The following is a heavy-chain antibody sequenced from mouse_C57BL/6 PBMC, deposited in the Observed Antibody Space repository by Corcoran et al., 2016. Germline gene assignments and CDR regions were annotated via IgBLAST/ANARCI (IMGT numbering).Heavy chain of an antibody. CDR1: GYTFTDYY. CDR2: INPNNGGT. J-gene: IGHJ3*01. CDR3: ARGVPIKAWFAY. V-gene: IGHV1-26*01. Sequence: EVQLQQSGPELVKPGASVKISCKASGYTFTDYYMNWVKQSHGKSLEWIGDINPNNGGTSYNQKFKGKATLTVDKSSSTAYMELRSLTSEDSAVYYCARGVPIKAWFAYWGQGTLVTVSA. D-gene: IGHD1-3*01.